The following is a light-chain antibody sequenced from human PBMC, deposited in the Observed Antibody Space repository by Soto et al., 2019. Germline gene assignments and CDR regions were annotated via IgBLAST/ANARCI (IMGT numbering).Light chain of an antibody. Sequence: QSALTQPASVSGSPGQSITISCTGTSSDVGGYKYVSWYQQHPGKAPKLMIYDIRNRPSGVSNRFSGSKSANTASLTISGLQAEDEADYYCSSYTSSSTRVFGTGTKLTGL. J-gene: IGLJ1*01. CDR2: DIR. CDR1: SSDVGGYKY. V-gene: IGLV2-14*03. CDR3: SSYTSSSTRV.